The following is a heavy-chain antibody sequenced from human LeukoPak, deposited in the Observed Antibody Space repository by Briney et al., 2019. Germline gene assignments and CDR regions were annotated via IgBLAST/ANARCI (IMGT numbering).Heavy chain of an antibody. CDR3: ARMYNWNYGYFDY. D-gene: IGHD1-7*01. V-gene: IGHV3-20*04. J-gene: IGHJ4*02. CDR1: GFIFDDYG. Sequence: GGPLRLSCAASGFIFDDYGMSWVRQAPGKGLEWVSGISWNGGSTSYADSVKGRFTISRDNAKNSLYLQMNSLRAEDTALYYCARMYNWNYGYFDYWGQGILVTVSS. CDR2: ISWNGGST.